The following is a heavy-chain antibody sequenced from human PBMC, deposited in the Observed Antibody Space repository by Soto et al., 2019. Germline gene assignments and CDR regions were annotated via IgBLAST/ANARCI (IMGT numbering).Heavy chain of an antibody. D-gene: IGHD1-1*01. CDR3: ARGSNWNSNWFDP. V-gene: IGHV1-2*02. CDR2: INPNSGGT. J-gene: IGHJ5*02. CDR1: GYTFTNYY. Sequence: QVQLVQSGAEVKRPGASVKVSCKTSGYTFTNYYIHWVRQAPGQGLEWMGWINPNSGGTNFAQKFQGRVTMTRDTSINTAYMQLSSLSSDDTAVYYCARGSNWNSNWFDPWGQGTLVTVSS.